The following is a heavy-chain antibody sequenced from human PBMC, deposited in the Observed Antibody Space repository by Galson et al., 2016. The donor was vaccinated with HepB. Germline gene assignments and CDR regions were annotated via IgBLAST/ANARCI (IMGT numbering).Heavy chain of an antibody. V-gene: IGHV3-30-3*01. CDR3: ARVRDGDYDYFYGMDV. CDR2: ISHDGTNK. CDR1: GFTFNKYA. Sequence: SLRLSCAASGFTFNKYAIHWVRQAPGRGLDWVAVISHDGTNKYYADSVKVRFTVSRDNSKNTLYLQMNSLRPEDTAVYYCARVRDGDYDYFYGMDVWGQGTTVTVSS. J-gene: IGHJ6*02. D-gene: IGHD3-10*01.